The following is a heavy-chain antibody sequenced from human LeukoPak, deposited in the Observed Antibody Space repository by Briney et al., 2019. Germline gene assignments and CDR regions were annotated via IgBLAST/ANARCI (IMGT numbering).Heavy chain of an antibody. CDR3: AKYYDFWSGYQYTSDYYYYYSMDV. J-gene: IGHJ6*02. CDR2: ISGSGVST. CDR1: GFTLSDYA. Sequence: GGSLRLSCAVSGFTLSDYARNWVRQAPGKGLEWVSTISGSGVSTYYADSVKGRFTISRDISKNTLYLQMNSLRAGDTAVYYCAKYYDFWSGYQYTSDYYYYYSMDVWGHGTTVTVSS. D-gene: IGHD3-3*01. V-gene: IGHV3-23*01.